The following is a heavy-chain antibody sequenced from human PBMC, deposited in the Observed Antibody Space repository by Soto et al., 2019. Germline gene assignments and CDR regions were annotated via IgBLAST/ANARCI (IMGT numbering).Heavy chain of an antibody. D-gene: IGHD5-18*01. CDR2: IIPMFGTA. CDR3: ARGIQLCPRLINNVYSG. J-gene: IGHJ4*02. Sequence: QVQLVQSGAEVKKPESSVKVSCKAPGGTFSTYAISWVRQSPGQGLEWMGGIIPMFGTANYAQRFQDRVPITPYASTNTVYMELSRLRSVDTAVYFTARGIQLCPRLINNVYSGWGQATRVTVSS. V-gene: IGHV1-69*05. CDR1: GGTFSTYA.